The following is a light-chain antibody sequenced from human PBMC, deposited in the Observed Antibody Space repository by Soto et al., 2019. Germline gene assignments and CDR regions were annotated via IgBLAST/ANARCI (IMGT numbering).Light chain of an antibody. CDR1: QNIRGND. V-gene: IGKV3-20*01. CDR2: GGS. J-gene: IGKJ1*01. Sequence: EVVLTQSPGALSLSPGEGVTLSCRASQNIRGNDLAWYRQKRGQAPRLLIYGGSRRADGIPDRFSGRGTGTNFTLPISRLEPEDSAVYYCQDYGTSHPRLFGQGTKLEIK. CDR3: QDYGTSHPRL.